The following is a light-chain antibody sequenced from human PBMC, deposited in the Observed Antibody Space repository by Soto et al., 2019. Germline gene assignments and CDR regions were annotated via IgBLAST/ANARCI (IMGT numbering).Light chain of an antibody. V-gene: IGLV2-14*01. CDR3: SSYTTGSTLYV. CDR2: EVS. CDR1: SNDIGAYKY. J-gene: IGLJ1*01. Sequence: QLVLTQPASVSESPGQSITISCTGSSNDIGAYKYVSWYQQYPGKAPKLIIFEVSNRPSGVSNRFSGSKSGNTASLTIAGLQAEDEADYHCSSYTTGSTLYVFGGGTKVTVL.